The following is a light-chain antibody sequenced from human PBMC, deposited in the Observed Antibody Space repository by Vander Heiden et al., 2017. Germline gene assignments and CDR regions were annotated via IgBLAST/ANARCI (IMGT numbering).Light chain of an antibody. CDR3: MQSLQTRTWT. Sequence: DIVMTQSPLSLPVTPGEPASISCRSSQSLLHSNGYHYLAWYLQKPGQAPQLLIYLGSNRASRVPDRFSGSGSGTDFTLKISRVEAEDVGIYYCMQSLQTRTWTFGQGTKVEIK. J-gene: IGKJ1*01. CDR2: LGS. V-gene: IGKV2-28*01. CDR1: QSLLHSNGYHY.